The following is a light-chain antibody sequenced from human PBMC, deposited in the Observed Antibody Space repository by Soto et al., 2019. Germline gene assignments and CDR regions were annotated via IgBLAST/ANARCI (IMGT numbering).Light chain of an antibody. Sequence: QSVLTQPPSVSGAPGQRVTISCTGRSSNIGAGYDVHWYQQLPGTAPKLLIYGNSNRPSGVPDRFSGSKSGTSASLAITGLQAEDEADYYCQSYDSSLNGWVFGTGTKLTVL. CDR2: GNS. V-gene: IGLV1-40*01. CDR1: SSNIGAGYD. J-gene: IGLJ1*01. CDR3: QSYDSSLNGWV.